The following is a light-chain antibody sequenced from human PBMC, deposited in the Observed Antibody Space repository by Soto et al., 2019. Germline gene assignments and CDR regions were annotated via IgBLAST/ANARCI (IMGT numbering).Light chain of an antibody. Sequence: QSALTQPASVSGSPGQSITISCTGTSSDVGGYNYVSWYQQYPGKVPKLMLYDVSYRPSGVSNRFSGSKSGNTASLTISGLQAEDEADYYCSSYTSSSTYVFGTGTKLTVL. V-gene: IGLV2-14*01. CDR1: SSDVGGYNY. CDR2: DVS. J-gene: IGLJ1*01. CDR3: SSYTSSSTYV.